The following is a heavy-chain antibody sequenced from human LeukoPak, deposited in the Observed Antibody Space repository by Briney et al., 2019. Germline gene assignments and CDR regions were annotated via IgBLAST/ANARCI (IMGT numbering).Heavy chain of an antibody. Sequence: GGSLRLSCAASGLNVNSNYMSWVRQAPGKGLEWVSIIYSGGTTYYADSVKGRFTISRDNSKNTLYLQMHSLRAEDTAVYYCAKESLRVVPSATFDYWGQGTLVTVSS. V-gene: IGHV3-53*01. CDR2: IYSGGTT. CDR1: GLNVNSNY. D-gene: IGHD2-2*01. J-gene: IGHJ4*02. CDR3: AKESLRVVPSATFDY.